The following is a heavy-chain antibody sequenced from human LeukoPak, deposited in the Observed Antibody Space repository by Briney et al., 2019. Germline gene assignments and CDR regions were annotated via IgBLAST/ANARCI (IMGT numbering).Heavy chain of an antibody. V-gene: IGHV1-2*02. CDR3: ARGHDYGDYLDY. J-gene: IGHJ4*02. D-gene: IGHD4-17*01. Sequence: ASVKVSCKASGYTFTGYYMHWVRRAPGQGLEWMGWINPNSGGTNYAQKFQGRVTMTRDTSISTAYMELSRLRSDDTAVYYCARGHDYGDYLDYWGQGTLVTVSS. CDR2: INPNSGGT. CDR1: GYTFTGYY.